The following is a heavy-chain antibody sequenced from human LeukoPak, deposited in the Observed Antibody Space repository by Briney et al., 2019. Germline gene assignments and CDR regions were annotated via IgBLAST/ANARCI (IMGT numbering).Heavy chain of an antibody. V-gene: IGHV4-4*02. J-gene: IGHJ4*02. CDR1: GGSISSSNW. D-gene: IGHD6-19*01. Sequence: SETLSLTCAVSGGSISSSNWWSWVRQPPGEGLEWIGEIYHSGSTNYNPSLKSRVTISVDKSKNQFSLKLSSVTAADTAVYYCAREDVAVAGTVYYWGQGTLVTVSS. CDR2: IYHSGST. CDR3: AREDVAVAGTVYY.